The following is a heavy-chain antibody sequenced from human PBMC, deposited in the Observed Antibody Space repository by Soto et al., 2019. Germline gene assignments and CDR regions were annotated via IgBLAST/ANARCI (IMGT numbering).Heavy chain of an antibody. V-gene: IGHV1-69*06. CDR2: IIPIFGTA. Sequence: QVQLVQSGAEVKKPGSSVKVSCKASGGTFSSYAISWVRQAPGQGLEWMGGIIPIFGTANYAQKFQGIVTITADKSQSTAYMELSSLRSDDTAVYYCVNGRGARGAFDIWGQGTMVTVSS. J-gene: IGHJ3*02. CDR3: VNGRGARGAFDI. CDR1: GGTFSSYA. D-gene: IGHD1-26*01.